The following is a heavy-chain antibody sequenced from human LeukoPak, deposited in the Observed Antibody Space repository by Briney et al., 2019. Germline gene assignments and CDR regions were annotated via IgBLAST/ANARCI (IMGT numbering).Heavy chain of an antibody. V-gene: IGHV5-51*01. CDR3: ARRDCSNTSCYGYYFDY. D-gene: IGHD2-2*01. CDR2: IYPGDSDT. J-gene: IGHJ4*02. Sequence: GESLKISCKGSEYSFTSYWIGWVRQMPGKGLEWMGVIYPGDSDTRHSPSFQGKVTISADKYINTAYLQWGSLKASDTAMYYCARRDCSNTSCYGYYFDYWGQGTLVTVSS. CDR1: EYSFTSYW.